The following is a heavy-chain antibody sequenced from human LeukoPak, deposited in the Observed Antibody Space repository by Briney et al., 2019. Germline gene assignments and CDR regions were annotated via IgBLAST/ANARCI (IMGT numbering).Heavy chain of an antibody. J-gene: IGHJ4*02. V-gene: IGHV1-2*02. Sequence: ASVKVSCKASRYTFTDYYIHWVRQAPEQGLEWMGWINPNSGDTNYAQKFQGRVTMTRDTSISTAYMELSRLRSDDTAVYYGARELTQSGSYYGDFDYWGQGTLVTVSS. CDR2: INPNSGDT. CDR1: RYTFTDYY. D-gene: IGHD1-26*01. CDR3: ARELTQSGSYYGDFDY.